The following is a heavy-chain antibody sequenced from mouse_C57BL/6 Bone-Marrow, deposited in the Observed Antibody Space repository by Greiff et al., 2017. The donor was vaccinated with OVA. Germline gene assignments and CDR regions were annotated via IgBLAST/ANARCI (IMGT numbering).Heavy chain of an antibody. CDR3: ARGADQAWFAY. CDR1: GYTFTSYW. V-gene: IGHV1-50*01. Sequence: VQLQQPGAELVKPGASVKLSCKASGYTFTSYWMQWVKQRPGQGLEWIGEIDPSDSYTNYNQKFKGKATLTVDKSSSTAYMQLSSLTSEDSAVYYCARGADQAWFAYWGQGTLVTVSA. J-gene: IGHJ3*01. CDR2: IDPSDSYT.